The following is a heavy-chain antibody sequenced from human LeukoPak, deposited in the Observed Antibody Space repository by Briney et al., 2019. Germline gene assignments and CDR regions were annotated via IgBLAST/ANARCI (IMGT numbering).Heavy chain of an antibody. J-gene: IGHJ4*02. Sequence: GESPKIPCKGSGYSFTSYWIVWVRQMPGKGVEGMGIIYPGDSDTRYSPSFQGQVTISADKSISTAYLQWSSLKASDTAMYYSARLSGDSSGYPDYWGQGTLVTVSS. CDR3: ARLSGDSSGYPDY. CDR1: GYSFTSYW. D-gene: IGHD3-22*01. CDR2: IYPGDSDT. V-gene: IGHV5-51*01.